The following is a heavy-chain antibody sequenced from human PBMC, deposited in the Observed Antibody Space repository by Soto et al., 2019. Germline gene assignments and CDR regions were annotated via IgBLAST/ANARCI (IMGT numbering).Heavy chain of an antibody. V-gene: IGHV3-15*01. D-gene: IGHD2-8*02. CDR3: STVWVRGGHWW. CDR1: GFTFSNAW. CDR2: IKNKPDGGST. J-gene: IGHJ4*02. Sequence: EVQLVESGGGLVKPGGSLRLSCAASGFTFSNAWMSWVRQAPGKGLEWVGRIKNKPDGGSTDYAAPVKGRFTISRDDSENTLYLQMSGLKTADTAVYYCSTVWVRGGHWWWGQGTLVTVSS.